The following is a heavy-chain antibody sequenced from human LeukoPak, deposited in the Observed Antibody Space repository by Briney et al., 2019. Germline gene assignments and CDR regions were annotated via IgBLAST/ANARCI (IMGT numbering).Heavy chain of an antibody. Sequence: GGSLRLSCAASGFTFSSYAMHWVRQAPGKGLEWVAVISYDGSNKYYADSVKGRFTISRDNSKNTLYLQMNSLRAEDTAVYYCASSIMITFGGVIVKGDAFDIWGQGTMVTVSS. J-gene: IGHJ3*02. CDR2: ISYDGSNK. V-gene: IGHV3-30*04. CDR1: GFTFSSYA. D-gene: IGHD3-16*02. CDR3: ASSIMITFGGVIVKGDAFDI.